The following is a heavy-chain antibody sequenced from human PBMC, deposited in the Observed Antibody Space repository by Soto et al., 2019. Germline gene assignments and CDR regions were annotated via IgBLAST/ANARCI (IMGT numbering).Heavy chain of an antibody. D-gene: IGHD2-2*02. V-gene: IGHV4-59*01. CDR1: GGSISGYY. CDR2: IYYSGST. Sequence: SETLSLTCTVSGGSISGYYWSWIRQPPGKGLEWIGYIYYSGSTNYNPSLKSRVTISVDTSKNQFSLKLSSVTAADTAVYYCARTPWAAISSWFDPWGQGTLVTVSS. J-gene: IGHJ5*02. CDR3: ARTPWAAISSWFDP.